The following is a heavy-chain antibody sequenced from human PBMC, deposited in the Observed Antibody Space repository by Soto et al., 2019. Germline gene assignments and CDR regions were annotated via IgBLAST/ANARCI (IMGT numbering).Heavy chain of an antibody. V-gene: IGHV4-31*03. D-gene: IGHD5-12*01. CDR1: GGSISSGAYY. CDR2: VSYSGST. J-gene: IGHJ4*02. Sequence: SSETLSLTCTVSGGSISSGAYYWTWIRQHPGKGLDWIGYVSYSGSTYHNPSLTSRVTISVDASKNQFSLNLRSVTAADTAVYFCARGEGGYPNQAYFYYWGQGTLVTVSS. CDR3: ARGEGGYPNQAYFYY.